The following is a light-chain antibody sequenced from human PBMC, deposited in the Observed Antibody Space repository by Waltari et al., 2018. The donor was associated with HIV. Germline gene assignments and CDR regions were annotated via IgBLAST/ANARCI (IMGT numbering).Light chain of an antibody. Sequence: QSALTQPPSASGSPGQSVTISCTGTSSDVGGYNFVSWYQQHPGKAPKLMTYEVSKRPSGVPVRFSGSKSGNTASLTVSGLQAEDEADYYCSSYAGSKIWLFGGGTKLTVL. CDR1: SSDVGGYNF. V-gene: IGLV2-8*01. CDR3: SSYAGSKIWL. CDR2: EVS. J-gene: IGLJ3*02.